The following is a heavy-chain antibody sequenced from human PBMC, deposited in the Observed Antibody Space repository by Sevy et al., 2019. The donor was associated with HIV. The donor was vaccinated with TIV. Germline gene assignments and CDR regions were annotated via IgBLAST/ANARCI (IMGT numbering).Heavy chain of an antibody. Sequence: GGSLRLSCVVSGFTFSSYSMNWVRQAPGKGLEWVSCISRSTDKIYYADSVKGRLTISRYNAKNCLYLQMNSLRAEDTAVYYGAREAGNGEFGFYFDYWGQGTLVTVSS. CDR2: ISRSTDKI. V-gene: IGHV3-21*01. J-gene: IGHJ4*02. CDR3: AREAGNGEFGFYFDY. D-gene: IGHD1-1*01. CDR1: GFTFSSYS.